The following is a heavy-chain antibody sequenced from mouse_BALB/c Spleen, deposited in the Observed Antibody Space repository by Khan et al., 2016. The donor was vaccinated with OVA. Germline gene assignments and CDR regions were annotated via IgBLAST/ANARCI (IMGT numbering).Heavy chain of an antibody. CDR1: GFSLTNYG. CDR2: IWSGGST. V-gene: IGHV2-2*02. Sequence: VQLKQSGPGLVAPSQSLSITCTISGFSLTNYGVHWVRQSPGKGLEWLGVIWSGGSTDYNAPFISRLSISKDSSKSQVFFKMNSLQVNDTAIYYCARNYDYDEGLAYWGQGTLVTVSA. CDR3: ARNYDYDEGLAY. D-gene: IGHD2-4*01. J-gene: IGHJ3*01.